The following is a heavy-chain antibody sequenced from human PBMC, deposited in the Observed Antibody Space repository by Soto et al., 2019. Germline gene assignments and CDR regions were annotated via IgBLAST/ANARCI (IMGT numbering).Heavy chain of an antibody. CDR3: ARHKWGDIYQNAFDI. V-gene: IGHV4-59*08. Sequence: GTIVDYYGRRIRQTQGKGLEWIGFIRYSGSTNYNPSLSSRVTISVDTSKSQFSLRLNSVTAADTAVYYCARHKWGDIYQNAFDIWRKGTMVPVSS. CDR1: GTIVDYY. D-gene: IGHD7-27*01. CDR2: IRYSGST. J-gene: IGHJ3*02.